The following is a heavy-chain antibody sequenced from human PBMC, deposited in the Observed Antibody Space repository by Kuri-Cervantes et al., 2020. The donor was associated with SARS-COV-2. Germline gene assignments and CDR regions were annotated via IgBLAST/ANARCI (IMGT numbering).Heavy chain of an antibody. CDR3: ARDNNWNYFVPVGAFDI. Sequence: ASVKVSCKASGGTFSSYAISWVRQAPGQGLEWMGWISAYNGNTNYAQKLQGRVTMTTDTSTSTAYMELRSLRSDDTAVYYCARDNNWNYFVPVGAFDIWGQGTMVTVSS. D-gene: IGHD1-7*01. V-gene: IGHV1-18*01. J-gene: IGHJ3*02. CDR1: GGTFSSYA. CDR2: ISAYNGNT.